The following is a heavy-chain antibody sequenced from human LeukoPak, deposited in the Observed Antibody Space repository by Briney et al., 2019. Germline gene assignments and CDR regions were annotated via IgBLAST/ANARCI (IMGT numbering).Heavy chain of an antibody. D-gene: IGHD3-16*02. V-gene: IGHV3-23*01. CDR3: AKDLSDY. J-gene: IGHJ4*02. CDR2: ISENGINT. Sequence: GGSLRLSCAASGFTFSTYAMYWVRQAPGKGLEWVSSISENGINTYYPEFVKGRFTISRDNSKNTLYLQMNSLRAEDTAVYYCAKDLSDYWGQGTLVTVSS. CDR1: GFTFSTYA.